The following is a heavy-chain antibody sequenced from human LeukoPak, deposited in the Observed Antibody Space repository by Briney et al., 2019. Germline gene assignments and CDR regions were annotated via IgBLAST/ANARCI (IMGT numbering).Heavy chain of an antibody. J-gene: IGHJ4*02. D-gene: IGHD1-26*01. CDR2: VYYSGST. V-gene: IGHV4-39*01. CDR3: ARNESVLGTTGLNDFFDD. CDR1: GGSIRGSSDY. Sequence: SETLSLTCTVSGGSIRGSSDYWGWIRQSPGKGLEWIGSVYYSGSTCYNPSLKSRVSISVDTSKNQFHLRLTSVTAADTAVYYCARNESVLGTTGLNDFFDDWGQGTLVTVSS.